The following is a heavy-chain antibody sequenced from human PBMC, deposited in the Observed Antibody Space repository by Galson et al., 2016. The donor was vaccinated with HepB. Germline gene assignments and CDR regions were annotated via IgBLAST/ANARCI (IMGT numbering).Heavy chain of an antibody. Sequence: SETLSLTCTVSGASTGSNRYYWGWIRQPPGKGLEWIGTIYYNGRTHYNSSLKSRPTMSVDTSKNQFSLKLSSVTAADTAVYYCVRLIHCSSVSCNGYWGQGTLVTVSS. V-gene: IGHV4-39*01. D-gene: IGHD2-2*01. CDR3: VRLIHCSSVSCNGY. CDR1: GASTGSNRYY. CDR2: IYYNGRT. J-gene: IGHJ4*02.